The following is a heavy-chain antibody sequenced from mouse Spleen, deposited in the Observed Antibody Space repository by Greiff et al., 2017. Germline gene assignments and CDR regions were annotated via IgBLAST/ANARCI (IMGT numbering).Heavy chain of an antibody. Sequence: EVHLVESGGGLVKPGGSLKLSCAASGFTFSSYAMSWVRQTPEKRLEWVASISSGGSTYYPDSVKGRFTISRDNARNILYLQMSSLRSEDTAMYYCATSYYRYDGPWFAYWGQGTLVTVSA. D-gene: IGHD2-14*01. CDR1: GFTFSSYA. V-gene: IGHV5-6-5*01. J-gene: IGHJ3*01. CDR2: ISSGGST. CDR3: ATSYYRYDGPWFAY.